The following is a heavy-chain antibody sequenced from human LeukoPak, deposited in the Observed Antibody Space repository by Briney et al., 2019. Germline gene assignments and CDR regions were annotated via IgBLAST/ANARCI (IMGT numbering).Heavy chain of an antibody. CDR3: ARGSGPGVTTIDS. CDR1: GSTFSSYD. CDR2: FHTDGGT. J-gene: IGHJ4*02. Sequence: GGSLRLSCAASGSTFSSYDMHWVRQAPGEGLEWVSAFHTDGGTYYLDSVKGRFTISREDAKSSLYLQMNTLRAGDTAVYYCARGSGPGVTTIDSWGQGTLVIVSS. V-gene: IGHV3-13*01. D-gene: IGHD4-17*01.